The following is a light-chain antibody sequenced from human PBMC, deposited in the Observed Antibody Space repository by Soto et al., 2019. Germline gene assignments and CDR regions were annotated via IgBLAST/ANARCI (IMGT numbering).Light chain of an antibody. V-gene: IGLV2-14*03. CDR2: DVS. CDR1: SSDVGGYNY. CDR3: SSYTSSNTLV. Sequence: QSALTQPASVSGSPGQSITISCTGTSSDVGGYNYVSWYQHHPGKAPKLMIYDVSNRPSGVSNRFSGSKSGNTASLTISGVQAEDEADYYCSSYTSSNTLVFGGGTKLTVL. J-gene: IGLJ2*01.